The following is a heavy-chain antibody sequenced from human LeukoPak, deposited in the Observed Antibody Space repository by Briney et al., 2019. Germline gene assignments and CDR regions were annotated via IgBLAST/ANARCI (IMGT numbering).Heavy chain of an antibody. D-gene: IGHD1-1*01. CDR2: ISSSSSYI. V-gene: IGHV3-21*01. J-gene: IGHJ4*02. CDR1: GFTFSSYS. CDR3: ARHANGYYFDY. Sequence: PGGSLRLSCAASGFTFSSYSMNWARQAPGKGLEWVSSISSSSSYIYYADSVKGRFTISRDNAKNSLYLQMNSLRAEDTAVYYCARHANGYYFDYWGQGTLVTVSS.